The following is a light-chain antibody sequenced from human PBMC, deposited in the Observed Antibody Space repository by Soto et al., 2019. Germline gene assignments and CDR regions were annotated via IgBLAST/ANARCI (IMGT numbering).Light chain of an antibody. CDR3: QSDDSSLSGYVV. J-gene: IGLJ2*01. V-gene: IGLV1-40*01. CDR1: SSNIGAGYD. Sequence: QSVLTQPPSVSGAPGQTVTISCTGSSSNIGAGYDVHWYQQLPGTAPKLLIYGNSNRPSGVPDRFSGSKSGISASLAITGLQAEDEAEYYCQSDDSSLSGYVVFGGGTKLTVL. CDR2: GNS.